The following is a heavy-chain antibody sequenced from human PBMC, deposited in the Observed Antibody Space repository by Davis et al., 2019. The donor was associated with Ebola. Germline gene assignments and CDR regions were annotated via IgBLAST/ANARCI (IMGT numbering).Heavy chain of an antibody. V-gene: IGHV3-33*08. CDR1: GFTFSDYY. CDR3: ARVGSGSQGGMDV. D-gene: IGHD3-10*01. J-gene: IGHJ6*02. CDR2: IWYDGSNK. Sequence: GGSLRLSCAASGFTFSDYYMSWIRQAPGKGLEWVAVIWYDGSNKYYADSVKGRFTISRDNSENTLYLQMNSLRAEDTAVYYCARVGSGSQGGMDVWGQGTTVTVSS.